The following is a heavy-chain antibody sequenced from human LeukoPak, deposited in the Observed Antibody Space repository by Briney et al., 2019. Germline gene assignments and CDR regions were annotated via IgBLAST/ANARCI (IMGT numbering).Heavy chain of an antibody. CDR1: GGSISSSNW. CDR3: ARHSRPGSVDP. CDR2: IYHSGST. J-gene: IGHJ5*02. Sequence: NSSETLSLTCAVSGGSISSSNWWSWVRQPPGKGLEWIGEIYHSGSTNYNPSLKSRVTISVDTSKNQFSLMLESVTAADTAVYFCARHSRPGSVDPWGQGALVTVSS. D-gene: IGHD3-10*01. V-gene: IGHV4-4*02.